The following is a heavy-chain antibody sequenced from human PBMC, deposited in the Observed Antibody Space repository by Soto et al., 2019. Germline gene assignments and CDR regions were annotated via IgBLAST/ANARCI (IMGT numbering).Heavy chain of an antibody. Sequence: GGSLRLSCAASGLTFSSYWMSWVRQVPGKGLEWVPNIKQDGSEKIYLGSVKGRFTISRDNAKNSLYLQMNSLRAEDTALYYCAKIAAAGDAFDIWGQGTMVT. CDR3: AKIAAAGDAFDI. D-gene: IGHD6-13*01. CDR2: IKQDGSEK. J-gene: IGHJ3*02. CDR1: GLTFSSYW. V-gene: IGHV3-7*01.